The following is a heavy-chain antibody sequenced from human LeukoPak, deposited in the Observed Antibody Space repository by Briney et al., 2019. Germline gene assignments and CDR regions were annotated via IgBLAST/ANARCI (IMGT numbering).Heavy chain of an antibody. V-gene: IGHV1-46*01. CDR2: INPSGGST. CDR3: ARDKRPHYYFDY. J-gene: IGHJ4*02. D-gene: IGHD1-1*01. CDR1: GYTFTSYY. Sequence: GASVKVSCTASGYTFTSYYMHWVRQAPGQGLEWMGIINPSGGSTSYAQKFQGRVTMTRDMSTSTVYMELSSLRSEDTAVYYCARDKRPHYYFDYWGQGTLVTVSS.